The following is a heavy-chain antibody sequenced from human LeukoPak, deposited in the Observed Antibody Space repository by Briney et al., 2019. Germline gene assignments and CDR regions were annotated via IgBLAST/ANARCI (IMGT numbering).Heavy chain of an antibody. J-gene: IGHJ4*02. CDR3: ARAPTSGDFDY. V-gene: IGHV1-69*13. Sequence: SVTVSCTASGSTFSSYAISWVRQAPGQGLEWMGGIIPILGTANYAQKFQGRVTITADESTSTAYMELSSLRSEDTAVYYCARAPTSGDFDYWGQGTLVTVSS. CDR1: GSTFSSYA. CDR2: IIPILGTA. D-gene: IGHD3-10*01.